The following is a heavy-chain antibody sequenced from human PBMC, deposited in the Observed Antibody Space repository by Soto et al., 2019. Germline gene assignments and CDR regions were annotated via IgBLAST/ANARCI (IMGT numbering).Heavy chain of an antibody. D-gene: IGHD2-15*01. CDR2: ISSTTSY. V-gene: IGHV3-11*06. J-gene: IGHJ5*02. CDR1: GFTFSDYY. CDR3: ARRGSSDNWFDP. Sequence: GGSLSLSCAASGFTFSDYYMSWIRQAPGKGLEWVSYISSTTSYKYADSVKGRFTISRDNAKNSLYLQMNSLRAEDTAVYYCARRGSSDNWFDPWGQGTLVTVSS.